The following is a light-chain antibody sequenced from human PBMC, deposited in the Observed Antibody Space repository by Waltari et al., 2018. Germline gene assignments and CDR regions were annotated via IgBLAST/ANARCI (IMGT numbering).Light chain of an antibody. CDR3: ATWDDTLNMV. V-gene: IGLV1-47*01. Sequence: QSVLTQPPSASEPPGQRVTISRSGSSSNIGTYYLFWYQQLPGTAPKLLIYRNDQRPSGVPDRFSGSKSGTSASLAISGLRSEDEADYYCATWDDTLNMVFGGGTKLTVL. J-gene: IGLJ2*01. CDR2: RND. CDR1: SSNIGTYY.